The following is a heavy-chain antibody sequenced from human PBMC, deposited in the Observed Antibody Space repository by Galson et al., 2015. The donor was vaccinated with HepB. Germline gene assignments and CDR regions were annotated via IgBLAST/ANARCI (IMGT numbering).Heavy chain of an antibody. D-gene: IGHD2/OR15-2a*01. V-gene: IGHV3-30*02. CDR3: ARDALEGVVPTTFPYCYAMDV. Sequence: SLRLSCAAPGFIFSSFGMHWVRQAPGKGLEWVAFIRLDGSNRYYADSVKGRFTISRDSSRSTLYLQMNSLRPGDTAVYYCARDALEGVVPTTFPYCYAMDVWGQGTTVTVSS. CDR2: IRLDGSNR. CDR1: GFIFSSFG. J-gene: IGHJ6*02.